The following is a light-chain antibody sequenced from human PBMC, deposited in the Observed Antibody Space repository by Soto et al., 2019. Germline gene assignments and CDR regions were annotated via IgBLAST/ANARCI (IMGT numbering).Light chain of an antibody. J-gene: IGKJ1*01. CDR1: QDISSS. CDR3: QQSYVTPWT. Sequence: DIQMTQSPSSLSASIGDRVTISFRASQDISSSLNWYQHKSGKAPKLLIYAASGLHSGVPSRFSGSGSGTDFTLTISSLQPEDFATYYCQQSYVTPWTFGQGTKVDNK. CDR2: AAS. V-gene: IGKV1-39*01.